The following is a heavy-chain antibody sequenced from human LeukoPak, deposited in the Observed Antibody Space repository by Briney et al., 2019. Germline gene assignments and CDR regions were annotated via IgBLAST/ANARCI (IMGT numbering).Heavy chain of an antibody. CDR1: GFIFSSYS. CDR3: ARVLHYYDFWSGYHPFDY. Sequence: PGGSLRLSCAASGFIFSSYSMTWVRQAPGKGLEWVSYISSSTSTIYYADSVKGRFTISRDNAKNSLYLQMNSLRDEDTAVYYCARVLHYYDFWSGYHPFDYWGQGTLVTVSS. CDR2: ISSSTSTI. J-gene: IGHJ4*02. D-gene: IGHD3-3*01. V-gene: IGHV3-48*02.